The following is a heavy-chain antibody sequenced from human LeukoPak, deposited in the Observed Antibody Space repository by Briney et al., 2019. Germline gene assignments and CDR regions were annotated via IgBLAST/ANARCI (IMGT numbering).Heavy chain of an antibody. J-gene: IGHJ6*03. D-gene: IGHD3-22*01. Sequence: GAPVKVSCKASGGTFSSYAISWVRQAPGQGLEWMGGIIPIFGTANYAQKFQGRVTITADKSTSTAYMELSSLRSEDTAVYYCARKSVDYYDSSVYYYYYMDVWGKGTTVTVSS. CDR1: GGTFSSYA. CDR3: ARKSVDYYDSSVYYYYYMDV. CDR2: IIPIFGTA. V-gene: IGHV1-69*06.